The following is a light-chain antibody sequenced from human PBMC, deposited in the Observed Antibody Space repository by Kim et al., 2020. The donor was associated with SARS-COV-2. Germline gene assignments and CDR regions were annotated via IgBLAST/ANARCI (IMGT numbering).Light chain of an antibody. CDR3: QQYDNSRWT. Sequence: EIVLTQSPGTLSLSPGERATLSCRASQSVSSDYLAWYQQKPAQAPRLLIYGASNRATGIPDRFSGSGSGTDFTLTISRLEPEDFAVYYCQQYDNSRWTFGRGTKVDIK. CDR1: QSVSSDY. J-gene: IGKJ1*01. CDR2: GAS. V-gene: IGKV3-20*01.